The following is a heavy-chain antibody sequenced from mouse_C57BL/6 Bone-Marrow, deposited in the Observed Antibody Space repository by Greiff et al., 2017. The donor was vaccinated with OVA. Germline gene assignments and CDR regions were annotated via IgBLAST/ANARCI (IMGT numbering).Heavy chain of an antibody. CDR3: AREGYGSSFFWYFDV. J-gene: IGHJ1*03. D-gene: IGHD1-1*01. CDR1: GYAFSSSW. V-gene: IGHV1-82*01. Sequence: QVQLQQSGPELVKPGASVKISCKASGYAFSSSWMNWVKQRPGKGLEWIGRIYPGDGDTNYNGKFKGKATLTADKSSSTAYMQLSSLTSEDSAVYFCAREGYGSSFFWYFDVWGTGTTVTVSS. CDR2: IYPGDGDT.